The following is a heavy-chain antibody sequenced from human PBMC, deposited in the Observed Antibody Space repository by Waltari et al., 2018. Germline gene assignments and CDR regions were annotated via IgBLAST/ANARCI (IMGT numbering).Heavy chain of an antibody. CDR1: GGSISSSSYY. CDR2: IYYSGST. D-gene: IGHD2-2*01. V-gene: IGHV4-39*07. J-gene: IGHJ4*02. CDR3: ARGLSVPSSSADY. Sequence: QLQLQESGPGLVKPSETLSLTCTVSGGSISSSSYYWGWIRQPPGKGLEWIGSIYYSGSTYYNPSLKSRVTISVDTSKNQFSLKLSSVTAADTAVYYCARGLSVPSSSADYWGQGTLVTVSS.